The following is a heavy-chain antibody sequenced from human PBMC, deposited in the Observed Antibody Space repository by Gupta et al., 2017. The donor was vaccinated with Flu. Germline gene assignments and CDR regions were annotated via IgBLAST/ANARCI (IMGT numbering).Heavy chain of an antibody. V-gene: IGHV3-30-3*01. D-gene: IGHD3-22*01. CDR3: ARAKIDSSGFLSLIVVDY. CDR2: ISYDGSNQ. J-gene: IGHJ4*02. Sequence: GKGLEWVSVISYDGSNQYYADSVKGRFTISRDNSKNTLYVQMNSLRPEDTAVYYCARAKIDSSGFLSLIVVDYWGQGTLVTVSS.